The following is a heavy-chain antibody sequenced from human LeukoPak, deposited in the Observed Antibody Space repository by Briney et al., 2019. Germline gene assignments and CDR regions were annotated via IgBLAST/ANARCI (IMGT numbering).Heavy chain of an antibody. V-gene: IGHV4-4*07. J-gene: IGHJ4*02. D-gene: IGHD5-18*01. CDR3: ARDHFGYNYDYLDY. CDR2: IYTSGST. CDR1: GGSISSYY. Sequence: SETLSLTCTVSGGSISSYYRSWIRQPPGKGLEWIGHIYTSGSTNYNPSLKSRVTMSVDTSKNQFSLKLSSVTAADTAVYYCARDHFGYNYDYLDYWGQGTLVTVSS.